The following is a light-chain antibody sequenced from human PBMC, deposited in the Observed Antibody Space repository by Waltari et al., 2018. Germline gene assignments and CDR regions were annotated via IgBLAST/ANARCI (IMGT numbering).Light chain of an antibody. J-gene: IGKJ2*01. CDR1: QSVANF. CDR3: HQGTTWPRT. V-gene: IGKV3-11*01. CDR2: DAT. Sequence: EIVLTQSPVTLSLSPGQRATLSCRASQSVANFLGWYHQKAGQAPRLLIYDATKRAPGIPARFSGGGSGTDFTLTISSLEPEDVGLYYCHQGTTWPRTFGQGTKLGI.